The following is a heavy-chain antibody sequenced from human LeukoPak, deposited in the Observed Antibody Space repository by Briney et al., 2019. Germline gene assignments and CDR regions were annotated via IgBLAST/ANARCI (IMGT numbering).Heavy chain of an antibody. CDR2: ISGDGGST. CDR3: AKGGNYGGNSRLNY. Sequence: GGSLRLSCAASGFTSDDYAMHWVRQGPGKGLEWVSLISGDGGSTYYADSVKGRFTISRDNSKNSLYLQMNSLRTEDTALYYCAKGGNYGGNSRLNYWGQGTLVTVSS. J-gene: IGHJ4*02. D-gene: IGHD4-23*01. V-gene: IGHV3-43*02. CDR1: GFTSDDYA.